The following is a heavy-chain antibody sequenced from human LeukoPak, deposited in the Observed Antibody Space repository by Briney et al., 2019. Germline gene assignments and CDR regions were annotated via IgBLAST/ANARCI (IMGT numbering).Heavy chain of an antibody. Sequence: ASVKVSCKASGGTFSSYAISWVRQAPGQGLEWMGWISAYNGNTNYAQKLQGRVTMTTDTSTSTAYMELRSLRSDDTAVYYCASSYGSGSYPHYWGQGTLVTVSS. V-gene: IGHV1-18*01. J-gene: IGHJ4*02. CDR1: GGTFSSYA. CDR3: ASSYGSGSYPHY. CDR2: ISAYNGNT. D-gene: IGHD3-10*01.